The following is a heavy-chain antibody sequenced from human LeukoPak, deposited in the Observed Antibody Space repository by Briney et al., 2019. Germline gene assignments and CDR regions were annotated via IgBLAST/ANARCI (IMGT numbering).Heavy chain of an antibody. CDR3: ARQSLSPLLLVVTSPYYFDY. V-gene: IGHV4-39*07. D-gene: IGHD3-22*01. Sequence: SETLSLTCTVSGGSISSSSRYWGWIRQPPGKGLEWIGSIYYSGSTYYNPSLKSRVTISVDTSKNQFSLKLSSVTAADTAVYYCARQSLSPLLLVVTSPYYFDYWGQGTLVTVSS. CDR2: IYYSGST. J-gene: IGHJ4*02. CDR1: GGSISSSSRY.